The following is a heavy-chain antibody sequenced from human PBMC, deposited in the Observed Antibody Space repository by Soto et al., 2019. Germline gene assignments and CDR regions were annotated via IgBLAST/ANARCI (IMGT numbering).Heavy chain of an antibody. CDR1: GFTFSAYY. J-gene: IGHJ4*02. V-gene: IGHV3-74*01. D-gene: IGHD2-2*01. Sequence: PGGSLRLSCAASGFTFSAYYMFWVRQVPGKGLFWVSRITGDGSRIDYADSVKGRFTVSRDNSKNTLYLQMNGLRAEDTAVYYCAIRKYNYANWGQGTLVTVSS. CDR3: AIRKYNYAN. CDR2: ITGDGSRI.